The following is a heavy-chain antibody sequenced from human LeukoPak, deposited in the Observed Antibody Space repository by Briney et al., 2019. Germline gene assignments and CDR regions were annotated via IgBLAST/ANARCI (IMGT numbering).Heavy chain of an antibody. CDR1: GGSISSYY. CDR3: ATAYYYDSSGYSGGPAFDI. CDR2: IYTSGST. V-gene: IGHV4-4*09. D-gene: IGHD3-22*01. Sequence: SETLFLTCTVSGGSISSYYWSWIRQPPGKGLEWIGYIYTSGSTNYNPSLKSRVTISVDTSKNQFSLKLSSVTAADTAVYYCATAYYYDSSGYSGGPAFDIWGQGTMVTVSS. J-gene: IGHJ3*02.